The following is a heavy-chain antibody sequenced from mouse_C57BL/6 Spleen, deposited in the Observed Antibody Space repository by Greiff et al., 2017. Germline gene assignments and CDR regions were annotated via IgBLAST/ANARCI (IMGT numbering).Heavy chain of an antibody. J-gene: IGHJ2*01. CDR3: ARDAGFPYYFDY. CDR1: GFTFSSYA. V-gene: IGHV5-4*01. CDR2: ISDGGSYT. Sequence: DVKLQESGGGLVKPGGSLKLSCAASGFTFSSYAMSWVRQTPEKRLEWVATISDGGSYTYYPDNVKGRFTISRDNAKNNLYLQMSHLKSEDTAMYYCARDAGFPYYFDYWGQGTTLTVSS.